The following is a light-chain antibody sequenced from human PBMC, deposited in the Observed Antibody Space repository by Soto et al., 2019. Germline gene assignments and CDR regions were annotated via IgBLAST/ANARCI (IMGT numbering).Light chain of an antibody. V-gene: IGKV3-15*01. CDR1: QSVDST. Sequence: EILMTQSPATLSVSPGERATLSCRASQSVDSTFLAWYQQKPGQAPRLLLYGASTRATGFSARFSGSGSGTEFTLTISSLQSEDFAVYYCQQYNNWPRTFGQGTKVDIK. CDR2: GAS. CDR3: QQYNNWPRT. J-gene: IGKJ1*01.